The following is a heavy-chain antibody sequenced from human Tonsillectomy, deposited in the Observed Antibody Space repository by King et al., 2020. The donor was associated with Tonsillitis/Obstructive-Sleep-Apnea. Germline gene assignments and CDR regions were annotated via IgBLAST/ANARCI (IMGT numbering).Heavy chain of an antibody. CDR3: AKDTVRDTAMVPFDY. V-gene: IGHV3-43*02. J-gene: IGHJ4*02. CDR2: ISGDGGST. Sequence: VQLVESGGGVVQPGGSLRLSCAASGFTFDDYAMHWVRQAPGKGLEWVSLISGDGGSTYYADSVKGRFTISRDNSKNSLYLQMNSLRTEDTALYYCAKDTVRDTAMVPFDYWGQGTLVTVSS. D-gene: IGHD5-18*01. CDR1: GFTFDDYA.